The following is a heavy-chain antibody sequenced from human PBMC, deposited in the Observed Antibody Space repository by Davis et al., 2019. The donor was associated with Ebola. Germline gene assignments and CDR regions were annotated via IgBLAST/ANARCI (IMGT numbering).Heavy chain of an antibody. J-gene: IGHJ6*02. CDR1: GYTFTSYG. D-gene: IGHD3-10*01. V-gene: IGHV1-18*01. CDR3: ARLGVDYYYGMDV. CDR2: ISAYNGNT. Sequence: ASVKVSCKASGYTFTSYGISWVRQAPGQGLEWMGWISAYNGNTNYAQKLQGRVTMTRNTSLSTAYMELSSLRSEDTAVYYCARLGVDYYYGMDVWGQGTTVTVSS.